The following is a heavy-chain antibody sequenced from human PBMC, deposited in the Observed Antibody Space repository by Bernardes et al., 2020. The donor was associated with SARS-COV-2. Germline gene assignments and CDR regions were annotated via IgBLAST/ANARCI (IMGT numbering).Heavy chain of an antibody. V-gene: IGHV3-21*01. CDR2: ISSSSSYI. D-gene: IGHD3-3*01. CDR3: ARDSSDFWSGYYEYYYYGMDV. Sequence: GGSLRLSCAASGFTFSSYSMNWVRQAPGKGLEWVSSISSSSSYIYYADSVKGRFTISRDNAKNSLYLQMNSLRAEDTAVYYCARDSSDFWSGYYEYYYYGMDVWGQGTTVTVSS. J-gene: IGHJ6*02. CDR1: GFTFSSYS.